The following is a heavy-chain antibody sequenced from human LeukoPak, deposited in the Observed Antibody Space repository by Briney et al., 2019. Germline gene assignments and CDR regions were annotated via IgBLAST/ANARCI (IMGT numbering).Heavy chain of an antibody. Sequence: GESLKISCKGSGYKLTAYWITWVRQMPGKGLEWMGRIDPSDSYVTYRPSFEGQVTFSVDKSISTAYLQWSSLKASDTATYYCATSYDYGEPLVDYWGQGTLVIVSS. V-gene: IGHV5-10-1*04. CDR2: IDPSDSYV. CDR1: GYKLTAYW. J-gene: IGHJ4*02. D-gene: IGHD4/OR15-4a*01. CDR3: ATSYDYGEPLVDY.